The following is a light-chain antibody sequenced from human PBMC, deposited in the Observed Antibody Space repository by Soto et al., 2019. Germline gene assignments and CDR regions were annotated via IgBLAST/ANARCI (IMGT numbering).Light chain of an antibody. J-gene: IGKJ1*01. Sequence: EIVMTQSPATLSVSPGERATLSCRASQSVGSDLAWYQQKPGQAPRLLIYAASTRATGVPARFSGSGSGTEFALTISSLQTEDVATYYCQTYDKAPWTFGPGTKVDIK. CDR2: AAS. CDR3: QTYDKAPWT. V-gene: IGKV3-15*01. CDR1: QSVGSD.